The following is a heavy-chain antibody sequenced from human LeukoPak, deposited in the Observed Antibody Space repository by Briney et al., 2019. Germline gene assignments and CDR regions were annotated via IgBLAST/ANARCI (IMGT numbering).Heavy chain of an antibody. D-gene: IGHD6-13*01. CDR1: GDSLSSHY. CDR2: IYGSGST. V-gene: IGHV4-59*08. CDR3: AKPLRSAAAGIDSLDAFDI. J-gene: IGHJ3*02. Sequence: SETLSLTCTVSGDSLSSHYWSWIRQPPGKGLDLIGYIYGSGSTHYDPSLRSRVTISEDTSKNQFSLKLTSVTAADTAVYYCAKPLRSAAAGIDSLDAFDIWGQGTMVAVSS.